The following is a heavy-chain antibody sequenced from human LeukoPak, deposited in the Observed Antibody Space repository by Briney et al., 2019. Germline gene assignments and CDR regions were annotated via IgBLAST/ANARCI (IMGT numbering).Heavy chain of an antibody. CDR3: ARQSRLNTFDY. J-gene: IGHJ4*02. V-gene: IGHV3-13*04. CDR1: GFTFSMYD. CDR2: IRSAGDT. Sequence: GGSLRLSCAVSGFTFSMYDMHWVRQVTGKSLEWVSGIRSAGDTNYAGSVKGRFTISRENAKNSLYLQMSSLRAGDTALYYCARQSRLNTFDYWGQGIPVTVSS.